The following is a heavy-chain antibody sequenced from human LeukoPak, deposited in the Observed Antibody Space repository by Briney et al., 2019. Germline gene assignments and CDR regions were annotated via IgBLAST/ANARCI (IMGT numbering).Heavy chain of an antibody. CDR3: ARLPTLLPFDY. Sequence: SETLSLSCTVSGGSIGSSGFYWGWIRQPPRKGLEWIANVFYSGSTYYNPSLKSRVTISVDTSKNQFSLRMSSVTAADTAVYYCARLPTLLPFDYWGQGTLVTVSS. CDR2: VFYSGST. D-gene: IGHD2/OR15-2a*01. V-gene: IGHV4-39*01. CDR1: GGSIGSSGFY. J-gene: IGHJ4*02.